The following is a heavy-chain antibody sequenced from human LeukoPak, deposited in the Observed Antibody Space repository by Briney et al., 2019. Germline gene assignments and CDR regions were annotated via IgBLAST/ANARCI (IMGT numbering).Heavy chain of an antibody. Sequence: GASVKVSCKASGGTFSSYAISWVRQAPGQGLEWMGRIIPILGIANYAQKFQGRVTITADKSTSTAYMELSSLRSEDTAVYYCARDSRIVGATTASRVDYWGQGTLVTVSS. CDR1: GGTFSSYA. J-gene: IGHJ4*02. V-gene: IGHV1-69*04. CDR3: ARDSRIVGATTASRVDY. D-gene: IGHD1-26*01. CDR2: IIPILGIA.